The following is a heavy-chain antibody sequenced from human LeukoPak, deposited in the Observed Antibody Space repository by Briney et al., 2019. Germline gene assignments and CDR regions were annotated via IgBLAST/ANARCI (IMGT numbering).Heavy chain of an antibody. J-gene: IGHJ4*02. CDR3: AKERGNDFGTASPYFDN. CDR2: ISSSSSYI. D-gene: IGHD4-17*01. Sequence: GGSLRLSCAASGFTFSSYSMNWVRQAPGKGLEWVSSISSSSSYIYYADSVKGRFTISRDNAKNSLYLQMNSLRAEDTAIFYCAKERGNDFGTASPYFDNWGQGTLVTVSS. V-gene: IGHV3-21*04. CDR1: GFTFSSYS.